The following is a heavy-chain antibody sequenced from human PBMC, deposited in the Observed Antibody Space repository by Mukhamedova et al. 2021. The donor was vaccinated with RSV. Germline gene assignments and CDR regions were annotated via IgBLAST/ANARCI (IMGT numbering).Heavy chain of an antibody. CDR3: ARGGTGTPPFYYYYMDV. V-gene: IGHV1-8*01. J-gene: IGHJ6*03. D-gene: IGHD1-1*01. CDR2: MNPNSGNT. Sequence: GQGLEWMGWMNPNSGNTGYAQKFQGRVTMTRSTSISTAYMELSSLRSEDTAVYYCARGGTGTPPFYYYYMDVWGQGTTVTVSS.